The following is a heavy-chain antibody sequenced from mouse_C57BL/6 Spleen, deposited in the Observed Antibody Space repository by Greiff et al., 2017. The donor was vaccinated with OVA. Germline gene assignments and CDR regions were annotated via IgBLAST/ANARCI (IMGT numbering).Heavy chain of an antibody. CDR3: ARSYYYGSSYSFAY. V-gene: IGHV1-22*01. CDR1: GYTFTDYN. CDR2: INPNNGGT. Sequence: VQLKESGPELVKPGASVKMSCKASGYTFTDYNMHWVKQSHGKSLEWIGYINPNNGGTSYNQKFKGKATLTVNKSSSTAYMELRSLTSEDSAVYYCARSYYYGSSYSFAYWGQGTLVTVSA. D-gene: IGHD1-1*01. J-gene: IGHJ3*01.